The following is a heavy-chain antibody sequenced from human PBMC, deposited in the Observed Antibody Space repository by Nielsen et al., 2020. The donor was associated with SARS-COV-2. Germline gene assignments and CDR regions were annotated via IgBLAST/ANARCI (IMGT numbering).Heavy chain of an antibody. Sequence: SLKISCAASGFTFGDYTMHWIRQAPGKGLEWVSSISWNGGSIQYADSVKGRFTISRDNAKNSLYLQMNSLRAEDTALYYCATLPGDYYYGMDVWGQGTTVTVSS. D-gene: IGHD7-27*01. V-gene: IGHV3-9*01. CDR3: ATLPGDYYYGMDV. CDR1: GFTFGDYT. J-gene: IGHJ6*02. CDR2: ISWNGGSI.